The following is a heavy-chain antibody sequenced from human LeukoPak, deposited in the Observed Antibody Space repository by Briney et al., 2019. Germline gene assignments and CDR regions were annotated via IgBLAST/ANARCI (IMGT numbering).Heavy chain of an antibody. V-gene: IGHV3-48*02. J-gene: IGHJ4*02. CDR3: VRDPEALDY. CDR1: GLTFSTYS. Sequence: SGGSLRLSCAASGLTFSTYSMNWVRQAPGKGLEWVSYITGSSNPIYYADSVKGRFTISRDNAKNSLYLQMNSLRDEDTAVYYCVRDPEALDYWGQGTLVTVSS. CDR2: ITGSSNPI.